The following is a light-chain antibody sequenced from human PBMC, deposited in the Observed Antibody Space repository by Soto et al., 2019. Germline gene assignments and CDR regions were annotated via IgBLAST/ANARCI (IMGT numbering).Light chain of an antibody. J-gene: IGKJ2*01. CDR3: QQYHRYPYS. CDR1: QSISNW. Sequence: IQMAHSPSTLSPSLGDIVTMSFRASQSISNWLAWYQQKPGEAPELLIYRASNLQSGVPSRFSGSGSGTEFTLTISSLQTDDFATYYCQQYHRYPYSFGPGTKVDIK. V-gene: IGKV1-5*03. CDR2: RAS.